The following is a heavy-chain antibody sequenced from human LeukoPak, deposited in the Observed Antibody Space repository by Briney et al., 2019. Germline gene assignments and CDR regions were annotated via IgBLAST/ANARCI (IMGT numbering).Heavy chain of an antibody. Sequence: SETLSLTCTVSGASVSSGRHYWTWIRQPAGKGLEWIGRIYTSGTTKYDPSLESRVAISMDTSKNQFSLKLTSVTAADTAVYYCARLSGYYDSSPEVWGQGTLAAVSS. CDR2: IYTSGTT. V-gene: IGHV4-61*02. CDR1: GASVSSGRHY. CDR3: ARLSGYYDSSPEV. J-gene: IGHJ4*02. D-gene: IGHD3-22*01.